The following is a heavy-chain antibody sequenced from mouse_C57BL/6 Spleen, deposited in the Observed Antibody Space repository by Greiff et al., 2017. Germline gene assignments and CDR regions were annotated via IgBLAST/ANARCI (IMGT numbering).Heavy chain of an antibody. CDR2: ISTYYGDA. CDR1: GYTFTDYA. J-gene: IGHJ4*01. Sequence: QVQLQQSGPELVRPGVSVKISCKGSGYTFTDYAMHWVKQSHAKSLEWLGVISTYYGDASSNQKFKVKATMTVDKSSSPAYMELDRLTSEDSAVEYCARSNYYGSSGYAMDYWGQGTSVTVSS. D-gene: IGHD1-1*01. CDR3: ARSNYYGSSGYAMDY. V-gene: IGHV1-67*01.